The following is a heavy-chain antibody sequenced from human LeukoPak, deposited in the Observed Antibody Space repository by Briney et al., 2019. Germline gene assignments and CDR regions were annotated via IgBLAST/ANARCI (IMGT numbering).Heavy chain of an antibody. CDR3: ARVNYYDSSGYYYSSYYYYYYMDV. Sequence: GGSLRLSCAASGFTFSSYWMSWVRQAPGKGLEWVANIKQDGSEKYYVDSVKGRFTISRDNAKNSLYLQKNSLRAEDTPVYYCARVNYYDSSGYYYSSYYYYYYMDVWGKGTTVTVSS. CDR2: IKQDGSEK. J-gene: IGHJ6*03. V-gene: IGHV3-7*01. D-gene: IGHD3-22*01. CDR1: GFTFSSYW.